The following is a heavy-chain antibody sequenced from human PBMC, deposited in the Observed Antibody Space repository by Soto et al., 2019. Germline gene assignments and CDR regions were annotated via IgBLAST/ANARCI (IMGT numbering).Heavy chain of an antibody. V-gene: IGHV3-30-3*01. CDR3: ARDLGEYSSSSQDYYYGMDV. D-gene: IGHD6-6*01. CDR1: GFTFSSYA. CDR2: ISYDGSNK. J-gene: IGHJ6*02. Sequence: GGSLRLSCAASGFTFSSYAMHWVRQAPGKGLEWVAVISYDGSNKYYADSVKGRFTISRDNSKNTLYLQMNSLRAEDTAVYYCARDLGEYSSSSQDYYYGMDVWGQGTTVTVSS.